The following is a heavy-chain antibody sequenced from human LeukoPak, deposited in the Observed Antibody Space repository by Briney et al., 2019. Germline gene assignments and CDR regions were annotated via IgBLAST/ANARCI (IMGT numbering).Heavy chain of an antibody. J-gene: IGHJ4*02. CDR3: ASSRRYSIGWYGNY. D-gene: IGHD6-19*01. V-gene: IGHV1-18*01. CDR2: ISAYNGNT. Sequence: ASVKVSCKASGYTFTSYGISWVRQAPGQGLEWMGWISAYNGNTNYAQKLQGRVTMTTDTSTSTAYMELRSLRSDDTAVYYCASSRRYSIGWYGNYWGQGTLVTVSS. CDR1: GYTFTSYG.